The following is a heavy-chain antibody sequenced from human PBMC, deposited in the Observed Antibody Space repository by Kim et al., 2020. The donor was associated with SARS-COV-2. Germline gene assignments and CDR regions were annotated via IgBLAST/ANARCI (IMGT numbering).Heavy chain of an antibody. J-gene: IGHJ5*02. V-gene: IGHV1-46*01. CDR3: AKALGGDDP. CDR1: GYSFTDYY. CDR2: LSPSAGST. D-gene: IGHD2-21*01. Sequence: ASVKVSCKASGYSFTDYYIHWVRQAPGQGLEWMGILSPSAGSTRHAQKFQGRLTMTSDTSTRTAFMELNSRTSDDTAVFYCAKALGGDDPWGQGTLVTVSS.